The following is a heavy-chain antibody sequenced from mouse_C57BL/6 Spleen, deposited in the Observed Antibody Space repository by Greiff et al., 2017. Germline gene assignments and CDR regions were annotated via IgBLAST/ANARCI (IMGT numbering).Heavy chain of an antibody. V-gene: IGHV1-42*01. CDR2: INPSTGGT. J-gene: IGHJ3*01. CDR3: ARRSILYDYDEGFAY. CDR1: GYSFTGYY. D-gene: IGHD2-4*01. Sequence: EVQLQQSGPELVKPGASVKISCKASGYSFTGYYMNWVKQSPEKSLEWIGEINPSTGGTTYNQKFKAKATLTVDKSSSTAYMQLKSLTSEDSAVYYCARRSILYDYDEGFAYWGQGTLVTVSA.